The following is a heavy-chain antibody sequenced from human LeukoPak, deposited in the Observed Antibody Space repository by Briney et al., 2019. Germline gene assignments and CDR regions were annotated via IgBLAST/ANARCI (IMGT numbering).Heavy chain of an antibody. V-gene: IGHV1-18*01. CDR2: ISAYNGNT. J-gene: IGHJ4*02. CDR3: ARGDTIFGVVINFDY. D-gene: IGHD3-3*01. CDR1: GYTFTIYG. Sequence: ASVKVSCKASGYTFTIYGISWVRQAPGQGREWMGWISAYNGNTNYAQKLQGRVTMTTDTSTSTAYMELRSLRSDDTAVYYCARGDTIFGVVINFDYWGQGTLVTVSS.